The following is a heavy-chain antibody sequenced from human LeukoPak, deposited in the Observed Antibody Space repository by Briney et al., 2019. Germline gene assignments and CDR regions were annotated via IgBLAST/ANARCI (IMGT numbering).Heavy chain of an antibody. CDR2: IYYSGSA. J-gene: IGHJ4*02. Sequence: SETLSLTCTVSGGSISSGDYYWSWIRRPPGKGLEWIGYIYYSGSAYSNPSLKSRLTISVDTSKNQFSLKLSSVTAADTAVYYCARVLVDCSGGSCYYFDYWGQGTLVTVSS. V-gene: IGHV4-30-4*01. CDR3: ARVLVDCSGGSCYYFDY. D-gene: IGHD2-15*01. CDR1: GGSISSGDYY.